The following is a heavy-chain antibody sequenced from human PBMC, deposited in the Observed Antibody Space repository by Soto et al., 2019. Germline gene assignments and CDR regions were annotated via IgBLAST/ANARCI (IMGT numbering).Heavy chain of an antibody. V-gene: IGHV3-30-3*01. D-gene: IGHD1-26*01. CDR1: GFTVVAYT. CDR3: TRWEQPLFDY. CDR2: ISSDGNHK. Sequence: QVQLEESGGGVVQPGRSLRLSFAASGFTVVAYTMHWVRQAPGKGLEWVAVISSDGNHKYYTDSVKGRFTISRDTSTNTLFLQMNSLRPEDTAVYYCTRWEQPLFDYWGQGTLVTVSS. J-gene: IGHJ4*02.